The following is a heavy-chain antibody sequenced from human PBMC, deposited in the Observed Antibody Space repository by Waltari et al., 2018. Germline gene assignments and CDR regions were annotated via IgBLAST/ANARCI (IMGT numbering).Heavy chain of an antibody. Sequence: QVQLVQSGAEVKKPGASVKVSCKASGYTFISRAMHWVRQAPGQRLEWMGWINPGNGNAKYSQEFQGRVTITRDTSANTAYMELSSLTLEDMAVYYCARGLGAADPTDWLDLWGQGTLITLSS. V-gene: IGHV1-3*03. J-gene: IGHJ5*02. D-gene: IGHD6-13*01. CDR3: ARGLGAADPTDWLDL. CDR2: INPGNGNA. CDR1: GYTFISRA.